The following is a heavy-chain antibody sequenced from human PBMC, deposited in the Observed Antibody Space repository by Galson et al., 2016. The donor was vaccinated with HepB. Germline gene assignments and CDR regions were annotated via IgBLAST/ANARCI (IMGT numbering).Heavy chain of an antibody. V-gene: IGHV3-15*05. CDR1: GLSVSDAW. D-gene: IGHD3/OR15-3a*01. Sequence: SCAVSGLSVSDAWMTWVRQAPGKGLAWVDNIRNKRDGGTADYGAPVKGRFTISRDDSKNTLYLQMSSLKTDDTAVYFCTTWDWGLDCWGQGTLVTVSS. CDR2: IRNKRDGGTA. CDR3: TTWDWGLDC. J-gene: IGHJ4*02.